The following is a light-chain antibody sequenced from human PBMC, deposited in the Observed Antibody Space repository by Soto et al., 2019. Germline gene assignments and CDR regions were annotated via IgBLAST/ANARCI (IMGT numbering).Light chain of an antibody. CDR1: QSITNY. J-gene: IGKJ1*01. Sequence: DIPLTQSPSSLSASVGYRVTITCRASQSITNYLNWYQQKPGKAPELLIYAASTLQRGVPSRFSGSGSGTEFAFTISSLQPEDFATYYCQQTYITPRTFGQGTKVEVK. CDR3: QQTYITPRT. V-gene: IGKV1-39*01. CDR2: AAS.